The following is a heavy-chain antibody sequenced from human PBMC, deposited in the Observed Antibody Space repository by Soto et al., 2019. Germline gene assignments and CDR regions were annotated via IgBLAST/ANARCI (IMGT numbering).Heavy chain of an antibody. CDR2: INHSGST. D-gene: IGHD2-8*02. CDR1: GVSINSNYF. J-gene: IGHJ4*02. V-gene: IGHV4-34*01. CDR3: ARDKITGLFDE. Sequence: SETLSLTCAVSGVSINSNYFWGWIRQPPGTGLEWIGEINHSGSTNYNPSLKSRVTISVDTSKNQFSLKLTSVTAADTAVYYCARDKITGLFDEWGQGTLVTVSS.